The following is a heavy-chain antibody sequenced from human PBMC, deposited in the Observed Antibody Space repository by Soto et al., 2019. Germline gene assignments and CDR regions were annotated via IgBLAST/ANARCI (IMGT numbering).Heavy chain of an antibody. J-gene: IGHJ5*02. CDR2: IKPDESEK. Sequence: EVHLVESGGGLVQPGGSLRLSCTASGFTFSDSWMTWVRQAPGQGLEWVARIKPDESEKKYADSVKGRFSISRANAKNSMYLQMDSLRGEDTAVYYCVRGGSNYASWGQGTLVTVSS. CDR3: VRGGSNYAS. V-gene: IGHV3-7*01. CDR1: GFTFSDSW. D-gene: IGHD4-4*01.